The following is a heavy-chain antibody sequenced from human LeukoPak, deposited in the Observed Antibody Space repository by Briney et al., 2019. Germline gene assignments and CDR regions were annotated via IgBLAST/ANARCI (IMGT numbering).Heavy chain of an antibody. Sequence: GGSLRLSCAVSGFTFSDYWMSWVRQAPGKGLEWVANIKQDGSEKFYVDSVKGRFTISRDNAKNSLYLQVDSLRAEDTAVYYCARDKISGPTILDYWGQGILVTVSS. CDR1: GFTFSDYW. V-gene: IGHV3-7*01. J-gene: IGHJ4*02. CDR2: IKQDGSEK. CDR3: ARDKISGPTILDY. D-gene: IGHD1-26*01.